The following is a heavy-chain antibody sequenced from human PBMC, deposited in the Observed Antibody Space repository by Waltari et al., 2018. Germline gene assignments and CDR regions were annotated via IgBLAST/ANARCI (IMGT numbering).Heavy chain of an antibody. D-gene: IGHD5-18*01. CDR1: GYNFTSYD. CDR2: MNPNSGNT. V-gene: IGHV1-8*01. Sequence: QVQLVQSGAEVKKPGASVKVSCKASGYNFTSYDINWVRQATGQGLEWMGWMNPNSGNTGYEQKVQGRVTMTRNTSISTAYMELSSLRSEDTAVYYCARGLRYSYGSRGSGWFDPWGQGTLVTVSS. CDR3: ARGLRYSYGSRGSGWFDP. J-gene: IGHJ5*02.